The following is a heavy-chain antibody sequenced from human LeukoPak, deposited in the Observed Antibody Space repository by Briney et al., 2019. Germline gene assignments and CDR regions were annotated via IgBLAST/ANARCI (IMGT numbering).Heavy chain of an antibody. CDR1: GGSFSGHF. J-gene: IGHJ5*02. CDR3: ARVYTAGGTDES. CDR2: INRSGST. D-gene: IGHD6-13*01. V-gene: IGHV4-34*01. Sequence: SETLSLTCAVYGGSFSGHFWSWIRQSPGKGLEWIGEINRSGSTTYNPSLKSRVTISLDTSKNQFSLRLSSVTAADTAVYYCARVYTAGGTDESWGQGTLVTVSS.